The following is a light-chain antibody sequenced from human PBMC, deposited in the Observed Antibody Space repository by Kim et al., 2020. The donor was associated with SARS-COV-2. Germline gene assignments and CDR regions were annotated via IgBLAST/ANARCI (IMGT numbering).Light chain of an antibody. CDR3: LQHNTYPIT. CDR1: HDIRND. V-gene: IGKV1-17*01. J-gene: IGKJ5*01. CDR2: GAS. Sequence: ASVGDRGTITCRASHDIRNDLGWYQQNPGRAPKRLIYGASSLQSGVPSRFSGSGSGTEFTLTISSLQPEDFATYFCLQHNTYPITFGQGTRLEIK.